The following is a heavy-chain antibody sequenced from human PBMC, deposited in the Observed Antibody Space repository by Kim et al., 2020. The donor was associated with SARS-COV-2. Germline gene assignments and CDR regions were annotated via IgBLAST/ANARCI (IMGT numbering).Heavy chain of an antibody. V-gene: IGHV4-59*11. D-gene: IGHD1-26*01. J-gene: IGHJ5*02. Sequence: SETLSLTCSVSGGSISSHYWSWIRQPPGKGLEWIGYINYSGSTNYNPSLKSRVTISVDTSKNQFSLKLSSVTAADTAVYYCARVVGAIVSVFDPWGQGTLVSVSS. CDR1: GGSISSHY. CDR3: ARVVGAIVSVFDP. CDR2: INYSGST.